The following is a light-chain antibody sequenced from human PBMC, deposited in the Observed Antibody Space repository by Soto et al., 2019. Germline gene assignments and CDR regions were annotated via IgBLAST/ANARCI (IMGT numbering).Light chain of an antibody. V-gene: IGKV1-5*03. Sequence: DIQMTQSPSTLPASVGDRVTITCRVSQNINNWLAWYQQKPGKGPSLLIYKASNLESGVSSRFSGSGSGTEFTLTISSLQPDDIGTYYCQQNNRYPWTFGQGTKVDIK. CDR1: QNINNW. CDR2: KAS. CDR3: QQNNRYPWT. J-gene: IGKJ1*01.